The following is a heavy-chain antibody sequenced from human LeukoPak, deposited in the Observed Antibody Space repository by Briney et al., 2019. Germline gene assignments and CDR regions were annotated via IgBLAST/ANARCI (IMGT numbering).Heavy chain of an antibody. CDR2: ISYDGSNK. Sequence: GGSLRLSCAASGFTLCSYGMPWVRQAPGKGLEWVAVISYDGSNKYYADSVKGRFTISRDNAKNSLYLQMNSLRAEDTAVYYCARGYNWNYPIDYWGQGTLVTVSS. D-gene: IGHD1-7*01. J-gene: IGHJ4*02. V-gene: IGHV3-30*03. CDR1: GFTLCSYG. CDR3: ARGYNWNYPIDY.